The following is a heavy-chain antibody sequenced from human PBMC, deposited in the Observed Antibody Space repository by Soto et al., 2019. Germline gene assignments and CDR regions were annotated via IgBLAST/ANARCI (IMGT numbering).Heavy chain of an antibody. CDR2: ISGSGFST. J-gene: IGHJ3*02. CDR3: ATFTFGRPFDT. V-gene: IGHV3-23*01. D-gene: IGHD3-16*01. Sequence: PVGSLRLSCAASGFTFTTYAMSWVRQAPGKGLEWVSAISGSGFSTYYADSVKGRFSISSDSSKNTLYLQMNSLRADDTAVYYCATFTFGRPFDTWGQGTMVTVSS. CDR1: GFTFTTYA.